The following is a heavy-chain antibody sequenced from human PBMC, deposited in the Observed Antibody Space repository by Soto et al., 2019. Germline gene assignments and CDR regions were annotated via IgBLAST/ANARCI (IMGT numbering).Heavy chain of an antibody. Sequence: SETLSLTCTVSGGSISSYYWSWIRQPPGKGLEWIGYIYYSGSTNYNPSLKSRVTISVDTSKNQFSLKLSSVTAADTAVYYCARHKRGSSTAYAFDIWGQGTMVTVSS. CDR1: GGSISSYY. V-gene: IGHV4-59*08. CDR3: ARHKRGSSTAYAFDI. CDR2: IYYSGST. J-gene: IGHJ3*02. D-gene: IGHD2-2*01.